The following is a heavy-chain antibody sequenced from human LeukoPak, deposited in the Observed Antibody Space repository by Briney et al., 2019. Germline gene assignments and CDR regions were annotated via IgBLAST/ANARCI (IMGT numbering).Heavy chain of an antibody. CDR1: GGSISSYY. Sequence: SETLSLTCTVSGGSISSYYWSWIRHPPGKGLEWIGYIYYSGSTNYNASLTNRVTISVDTSKNQFSLKLSSVTAADTAVYYCAREVGYCSGGSCYSYFDYWGQGTLVTVSS. CDR3: AREVGYCSGGSCYSYFDY. J-gene: IGHJ4*02. D-gene: IGHD2-15*01. CDR2: IYYSGST. V-gene: IGHV4-59*01.